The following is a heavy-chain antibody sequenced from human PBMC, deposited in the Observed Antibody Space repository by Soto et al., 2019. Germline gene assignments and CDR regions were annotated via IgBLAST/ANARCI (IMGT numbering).Heavy chain of an antibody. V-gene: IGHV3-23*01. CDR3: AKDSDVWFDP. CDR2: ISGSGGST. Sequence: GCLRLWSGASGLPFRSYAMRWVRQAPGKGLEWVSAISGSGGSTYYADSVKGRFTISRDNSKNTLYLQMNSLRAEDTAVYYCAKDSDVWFDPWGQGTMVTVSS. J-gene: IGHJ5*02. CDR1: GLPFRSYA.